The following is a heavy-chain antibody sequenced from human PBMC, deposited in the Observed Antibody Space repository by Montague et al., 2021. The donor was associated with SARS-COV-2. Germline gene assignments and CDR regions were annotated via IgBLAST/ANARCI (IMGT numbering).Heavy chain of an antibody. CDR2: ISSSSSYI. J-gene: IGHJ6*02. D-gene: IGHD3-10*01. CDR1: GFTFSSYS. Sequence: SLRLSCAASGFTFSSYSMNWVRQAPGKGLEWVSSISSSSSYIYYXDSVKGRFTISRDNAKNSLYLQMNSLRAEDTAVYYCARDLDYYGSGSYSDLYYYYGMDVWGQGTTVTVSS. V-gene: IGHV3-21*01. CDR3: ARDLDYYGSGSYSDLYYYYGMDV.